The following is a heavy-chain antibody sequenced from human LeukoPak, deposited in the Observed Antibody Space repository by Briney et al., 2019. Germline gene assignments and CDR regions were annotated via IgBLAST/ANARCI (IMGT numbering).Heavy chain of an antibody. CDR3: ATDLSPEMTTVTTSWFDP. CDR2: FDTEDGET. J-gene: IGHJ5*02. CDR1: GYTLTELS. D-gene: IGHD4-17*01. V-gene: IGHV1-24*01. Sequence: ASVKVSCKVSGYTLTELSMHWVRQAPGKGLEWMGGFDTEDGETIYAQKFQGRVTMTEDTSTDTAYMELSSLRSEDTAVYYCATDLSPEMTTVTTSWFDPWGQGTLVTVSS.